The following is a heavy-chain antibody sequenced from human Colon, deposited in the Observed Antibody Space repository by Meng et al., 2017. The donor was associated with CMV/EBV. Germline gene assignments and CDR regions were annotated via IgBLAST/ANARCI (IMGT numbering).Heavy chain of an antibody. CDR3: ARNIFRGVPPDY. CDR2: IFSTGST. J-gene: IGHJ4*02. D-gene: IGHD3-9*01. V-gene: IGHV4-61*01. CDR1: RGSVSSVSHY. Sequence: VSRGSVSSVSHYWSWLRQPPGKGLGWLGYIFSTGSTKYHPSLKSRVTISLDTSKNQFSLRVNSVTAADTAVYYCARNIFRGVPPDYWGQGTLVTVSS.